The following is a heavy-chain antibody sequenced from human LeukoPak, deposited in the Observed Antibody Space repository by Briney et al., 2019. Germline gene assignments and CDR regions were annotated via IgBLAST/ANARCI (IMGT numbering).Heavy chain of an antibody. CDR3: ARGGERGFDAFDI. Sequence: PGGSLRLSCAASGFTFSDHYMDWVRQAPGKGLEWVGRTRNKANSYTTEYAASVKGRFTILRGDSKNSLYLQMNSLRGEDTAVYYCARGGERGFDAFDIWGQGKMVTVSS. V-gene: IGHV3-72*01. D-gene: IGHD2-21*01. CDR2: TRNKANSYTT. J-gene: IGHJ3*02. CDR1: GFTFSDHY.